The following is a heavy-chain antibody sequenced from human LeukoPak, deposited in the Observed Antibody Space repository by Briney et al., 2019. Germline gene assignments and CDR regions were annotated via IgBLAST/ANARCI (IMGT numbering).Heavy chain of an antibody. J-gene: IGHJ3*02. Sequence: SETLSLTCTVSGGSISSSSYYWGWIRQPPGKGLEWIGSIYYSGSTYYNPSLKSRVTISVDTSKNQFSLKLSSVTAAETAVYYCARVRPDILTGYYAFDIWGQGTMVTVSS. CDR3: ARVRPDILTGYYAFDI. D-gene: IGHD3-9*01. V-gene: IGHV4-39*07. CDR2: IYYSGST. CDR1: GGSISSSSYY.